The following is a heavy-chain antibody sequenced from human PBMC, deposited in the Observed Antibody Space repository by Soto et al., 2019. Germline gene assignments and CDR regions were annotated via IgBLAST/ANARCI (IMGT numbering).Heavy chain of an antibody. V-gene: IGHV1-18*01. CDR3: ASSGRYDSSGYYLGYFQH. D-gene: IGHD3-22*01. CDR1: GDTFTSYG. Sequence: GASVKVSCKASGDTFTSYGISWVQQAPGQGLEWMGWISAYNGNTNYAQKLQGRVTMTTDTSTSTAYMELRSLRSDDTAVYYCASSGRYDSSGYYLGYFQHWGQGTLVTVSS. J-gene: IGHJ1*01. CDR2: ISAYNGNT.